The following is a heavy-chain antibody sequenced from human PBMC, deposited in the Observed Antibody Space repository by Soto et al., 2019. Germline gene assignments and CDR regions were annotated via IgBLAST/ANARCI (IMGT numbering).Heavy chain of an antibody. J-gene: IGHJ4*02. CDR1: GGSISSYY. D-gene: IGHD3-10*01. V-gene: IGHV4-59*01. CDR3: AIGHMVRGAPYAFGY. CDR2: IYYSETT. Sequence: SSETLSLTCTVAGGSISSYYSNWIRKPQGKGLEWIGYIYYSETTNYNPSLKSRVTISIDTSKNQFSLKLSSVTAADTAVYYCAIGHMVRGAPYAFGYWSQGTLVTVSS.